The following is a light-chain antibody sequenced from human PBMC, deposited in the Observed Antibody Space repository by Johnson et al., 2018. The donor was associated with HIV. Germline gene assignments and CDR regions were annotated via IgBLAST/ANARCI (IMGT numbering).Light chain of an antibody. Sequence: QSALTQPPSVSAAPGQKVTISCSGSSSNIGNNYVSWYQQLPGTAPQLLIYENNKRPSGLPDRFSGSKSGTSATLGITGLPTGDEADYYGGTWDSSLTVYVFGTGTKVTVL. CDR2: ENN. V-gene: IGLV1-51*02. CDR3: GTWDSSLTVYV. CDR1: SSNIGNNY. J-gene: IGLJ1*01.